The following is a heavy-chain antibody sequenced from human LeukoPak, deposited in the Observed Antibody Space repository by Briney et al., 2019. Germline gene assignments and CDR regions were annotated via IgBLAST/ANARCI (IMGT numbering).Heavy chain of an antibody. D-gene: IGHD1-1*01. CDR3: ARSSNAAYFDY. J-gene: IGHJ4*02. Sequence: PGGSLTLSCAASGFTFSNYWMSWVRHAPGKGLEWVANIRPDGSGEYYVDSVKGRLTISRDNAKNSLYLQMNSLRVEDTAVYYCARSSNAAYFDYWGQGTLVTVSS. V-gene: IGHV3-7*04. CDR2: IRPDGSGE. CDR1: GFTFSNYW.